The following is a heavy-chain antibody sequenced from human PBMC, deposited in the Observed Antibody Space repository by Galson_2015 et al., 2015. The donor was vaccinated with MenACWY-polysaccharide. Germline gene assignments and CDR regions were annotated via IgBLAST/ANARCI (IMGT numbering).Heavy chain of an antibody. CDR2: IQYDGSNK. V-gene: IGHV3-33*01. CDR1: GITASGNTFSGSG. Sequence: SLRLSCAASGITASGNTFSGSGMHWVRQAPGKGLEWLAVIQYDGSNKVYGDSVKGRFTISRDNSKNTVFLEMNTLGVEDTAVYYCAREGSRIVFHAFDIWGQGTMVTVSS. J-gene: IGHJ3*02. D-gene: IGHD2-2*01. CDR3: AREGSRIVFHAFDI.